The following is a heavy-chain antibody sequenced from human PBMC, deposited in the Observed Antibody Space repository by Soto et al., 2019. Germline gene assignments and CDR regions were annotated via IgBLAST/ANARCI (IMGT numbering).Heavy chain of an antibody. CDR3: ARVSGGAFDI. Sequence: ETLSLTCTVSGGSISSYYWSWIRQPPGKELQYIGYIYHSGSTYYNPSLKSRVTISVDRSTNQFSLTLSSVTAADTAVYYCARVSGGAFDIWGQGTMVTVSS. CDR1: GGSISSYY. CDR2: IYHSGST. D-gene: IGHD3-3*01. J-gene: IGHJ3*02. V-gene: IGHV4-59*12.